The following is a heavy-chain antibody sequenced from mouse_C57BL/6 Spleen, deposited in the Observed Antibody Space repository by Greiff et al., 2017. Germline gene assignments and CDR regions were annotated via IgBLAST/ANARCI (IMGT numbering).Heavy chain of an antibody. Sequence: EVQLQQSGPVLVKPGASVKMSCKASGYTFTDYYMNWVKQSHGKSLEWIGVINPYNGGTSYNQKFKGKATLTVDKSSSTAYMELNSLTSEDSAVYYCARGVGSSYDYFDYWGQGTTLTVSS. V-gene: IGHV1-19*01. CDR3: ARGVGSSYDYFDY. D-gene: IGHD1-1*01. CDR2: INPYNGGT. CDR1: GYTFTDYY. J-gene: IGHJ2*01.